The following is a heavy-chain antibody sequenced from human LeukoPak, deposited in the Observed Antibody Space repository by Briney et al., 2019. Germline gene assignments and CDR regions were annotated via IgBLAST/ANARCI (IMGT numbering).Heavy chain of an antibody. V-gene: IGHV4-4*07. CDR2: IYTSGST. Sequence: PSETLSLTCTVSGDSISSYYWSWIRQPAGKGLEWIGHIYTSGSTNYKPSLKSRVTISVDTSKNQFSLKLSSVTAADTAVYYCARERCSSTSCYMTLYYMDVWGKGTTVTISS. D-gene: IGHD2-2*02. J-gene: IGHJ6*03. CDR1: GDSISSYY. CDR3: ARERCSSTSCYMTLYYMDV.